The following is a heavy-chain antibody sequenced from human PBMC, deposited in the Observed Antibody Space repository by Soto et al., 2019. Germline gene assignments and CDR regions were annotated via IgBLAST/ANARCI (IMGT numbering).Heavy chain of an antibody. J-gene: IGHJ6*02. CDR2: IKLDGSEE. CDR1: GLTSIRYC. Sequence: GGSLRLSWAASGLTSIRYCISWVRQAPGKALEWVAIIKLDGSEEHYVDSVKGRFTISRDNAKNSLYLQMNSLRAEATAVYYFARDSLEWLLTFYYYGMDVWGQTTTVTVTS. CDR3: ARDSLEWLLTFYYYGMDV. D-gene: IGHD3-3*01. V-gene: IGHV3-7*01.